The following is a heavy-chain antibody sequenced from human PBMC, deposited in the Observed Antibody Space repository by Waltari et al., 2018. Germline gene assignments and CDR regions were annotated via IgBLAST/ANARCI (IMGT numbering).Heavy chain of an antibody. CDR2: LYDSGGT. CDR3: ARVGIIAAPSTYFDY. Sequence: QVQLQESGPGLVKPSETLSLTCTVSGGSISSYYWSWIRQPPGKGLEWIGYLYDSGGTNSNPSPKSRVTLSVDTSKNQFSLKLSSVTAADTAVYYCARVGIIAAPSTYFDYWGQGTLVTVSS. J-gene: IGHJ4*02. V-gene: IGHV4-59*01. CDR1: GGSISSYY. D-gene: IGHD6-6*01.